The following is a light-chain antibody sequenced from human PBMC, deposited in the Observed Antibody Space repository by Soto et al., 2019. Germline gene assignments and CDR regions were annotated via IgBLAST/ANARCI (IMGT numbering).Light chain of an antibody. CDR2: DAS. J-gene: IGKJ1*01. V-gene: IGKV3D-15*02. CDR3: QQYGSSPQT. Sequence: EVAMIQSPATLSVSPGETATLSCRASVSVSSNLAWYQHKPGQAPRLLIYDASTRATGIPARFRGGQSGTEFTLTISSLQSEDFAVYYCQQYGSSPQTFGQGTKVEIK. CDR1: VSVSSN.